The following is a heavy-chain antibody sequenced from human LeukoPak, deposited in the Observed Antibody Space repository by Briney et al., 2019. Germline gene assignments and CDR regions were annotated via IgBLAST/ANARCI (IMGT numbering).Heavy chain of an antibody. CDR1: GGSISSGSYY. D-gene: IGHD1-26*01. V-gene: IGHV4-61*02. Sequence: SSQTLSLTCTVSGGSISSGSYYWSWIGQPAGKGLEWIGRIYTSGSTNYNPSLKSRVTISVDTSKNQFSLKLSSVTAADTAVYYCATTRGVGAIQLDYWGQGTLVTVSS. CDR3: ATTRGVGAIQLDY. J-gene: IGHJ4*02. CDR2: IYTSGST.